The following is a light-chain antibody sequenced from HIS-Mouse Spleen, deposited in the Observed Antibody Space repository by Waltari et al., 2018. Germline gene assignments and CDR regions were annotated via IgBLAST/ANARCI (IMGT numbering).Light chain of an antibody. CDR2: EGS. CDR1: SRDVGSYNL. J-gene: IGLJ3*02. V-gene: IGLV2-23*01. CDR3: CSYAGSSTWV. Sequence: QSALTQPASVSGSPGQSCPISCTGTSRDVGSYNLVPWYQQHPGKAPKLMIYEGSKRPSGVSNRFSGSKSGNTASLTISGLQAEDEADYYCCSYAGSSTWVFGGGTKLTVL.